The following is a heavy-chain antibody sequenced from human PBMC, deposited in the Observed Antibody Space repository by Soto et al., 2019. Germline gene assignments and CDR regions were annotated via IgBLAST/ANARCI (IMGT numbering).Heavy chain of an antibody. Sequence: QITLKESGPTLVKPTQTLTLTCTFSGFSLSTSGVGVAWIRQPPGKALEWLALIYWDDDKRYRPSLESRLTITQDTSKNPMVLTMTNIDSVDTATYYCAYLPCSGGSGYGFSFSGMDVWGQGTTVTVSS. CDR1: GFSLSTSGVG. J-gene: IGHJ6*02. CDR3: AYLPCSGGSGYGFSFSGMDV. CDR2: IYWDDDK. V-gene: IGHV2-5*02. D-gene: IGHD2-15*01.